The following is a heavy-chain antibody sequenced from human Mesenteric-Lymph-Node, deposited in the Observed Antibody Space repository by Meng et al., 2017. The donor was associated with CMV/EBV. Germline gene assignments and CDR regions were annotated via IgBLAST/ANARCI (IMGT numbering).Heavy chain of an antibody. D-gene: IGHD3-10*01. CDR3: ARVLDYYGSGSYSLYFGY. J-gene: IGHJ4*02. CDR2: IYYSGST. CDR1: GGSISSYY. Sequence: SETLSLTCTVSGGSISSYYWSWIRQPPGKGLEWIGYIYYSGSTNYNPSLKSRVTISVDTSKNQFSLKLSSVTAADTAVYYCARVLDYYGSGSYSLYFGYWGQGTLVTVSS. V-gene: IGHV4-59*01.